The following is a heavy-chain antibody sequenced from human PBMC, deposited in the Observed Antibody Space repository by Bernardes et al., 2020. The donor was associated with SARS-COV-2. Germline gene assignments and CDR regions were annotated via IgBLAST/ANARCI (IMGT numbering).Heavy chain of an antibody. J-gene: IGHJ5*02. V-gene: IGHV3-7*03. CDR3: AREIYYGDPRGHWLAP. CDR1: GFAYSNYW. D-gene: IGHD4-17*01. Sequence: GGSLRLSCVASGFAYSNYWMSWVRQSPGKGLQWVANINKDGSEKTYADSVRGRFTVSRDNAENSLSLQMNSLRAEDTALYFCAREIYYGDPRGHWLAPWGQGTLVTVSS. CDR2: INKDGSEK.